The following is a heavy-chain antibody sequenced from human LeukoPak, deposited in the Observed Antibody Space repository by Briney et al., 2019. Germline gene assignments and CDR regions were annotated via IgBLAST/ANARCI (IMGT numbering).Heavy chain of an antibody. CDR1: GGSFSGYY. V-gene: IGHV4-34*01. CDR3: ARLRPITMVRGVIITYLYYYYYMDV. CDR2: INHSGST. J-gene: IGHJ6*03. D-gene: IGHD3-10*01. Sequence: PSETLSLTCAVYGGSFSGYYWSWIRQPPGKGLEWIGEINHSGSTNYNPSLKSRVTISVDTSKNQFSLKLSSVTAADTAVYYCARLRPITMVRGVIITYLYYYYYMDVWGKGTTVTISS.